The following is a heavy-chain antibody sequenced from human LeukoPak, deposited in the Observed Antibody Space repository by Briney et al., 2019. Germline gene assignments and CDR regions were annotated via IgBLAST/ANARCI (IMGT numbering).Heavy chain of an antibody. D-gene: IGHD2-2*01. V-gene: IGHV3-20*04. J-gene: IGHJ6*03. CDR2: INWNGGST. Sequence: RGGSLTLSCAVSGLTVDGYGMSWVRHAPGKGLECVSGINWNGGSTGYADCVKGRFTISRDNAKNSLYLQMNSLIAEDTALYYCARLGYCSSTSGYHYYYYYYMDVWGKGTTVTVSS. CDR1: GLTVDGYG. CDR3: ARLGYCSSTSGYHYYYYYYMDV.